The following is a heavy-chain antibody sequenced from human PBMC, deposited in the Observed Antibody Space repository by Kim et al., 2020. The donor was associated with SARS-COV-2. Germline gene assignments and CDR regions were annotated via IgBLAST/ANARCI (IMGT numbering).Heavy chain of an antibody. CDR1: GYTFTGYY. Sequence: ASVKVSCKASGYTFTGYYMHWVRQAPGQGLEWMGWINPNSGGTNYAQKFQGRVTMTRDTSISTAYMELSRLRSDDTAVYYCARGGLQGVEGIGWFDPWGQGTLVTVSS. CDR3: ARGGLQGVEGIGWFDP. CDR2: INPNSGGT. V-gene: IGHV1-2*02. D-gene: IGHD4-4*01. J-gene: IGHJ5*02.